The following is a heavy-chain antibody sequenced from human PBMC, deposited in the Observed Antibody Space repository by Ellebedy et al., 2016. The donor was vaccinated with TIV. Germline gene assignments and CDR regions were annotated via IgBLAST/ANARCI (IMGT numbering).Heavy chain of an antibody. V-gene: IGHV4-31*03. CDR3: AERRKKDYYDSSGYYRDDAFDI. CDR2: ISHSGST. D-gene: IGHD3-22*01. Sequence: SETLSLXXTVSGGSVSSGGYFWTWIRQVPGKGLEWIGYISHSGSTHYNPSLQSRVTISLDTSKNHISLNLRSVTAADTAVYYCAERRKKDYYDSSGYYRDDAFDIWGQGTKVTVSS. CDR1: GGSVSSGGYF. J-gene: IGHJ3*02.